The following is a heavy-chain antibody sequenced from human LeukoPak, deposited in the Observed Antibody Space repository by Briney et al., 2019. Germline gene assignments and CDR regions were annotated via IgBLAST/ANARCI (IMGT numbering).Heavy chain of an antibody. CDR1: GGSLSSGSYY. CDR2: IYSSGST. D-gene: IGHD6-19*01. CDR3: ARDPIENNSGPR. V-gene: IGHV4-61*01. J-gene: IGHJ4*02. Sequence: PSETLSLTCTVSGGSLSSGSYYWRWLRQPPGKGLEWIGYIYSSGSTTYNPSLKSRVTISLDTSKNQFSLKLNSVTAADTAVYYCARDPIENNSGPRWGQGTLVTVSS.